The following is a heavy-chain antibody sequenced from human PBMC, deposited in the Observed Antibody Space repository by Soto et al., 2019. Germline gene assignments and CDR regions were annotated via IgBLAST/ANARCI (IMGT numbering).Heavy chain of an antibody. CDR1: GGSIRTYY. CDR3: ARSSSSWDNNYYYYGMDV. D-gene: IGHD6-13*01. J-gene: IGHJ6*02. Sequence: ASETLSLTCTVSGGSIRTYYWSWIRQPPGKGLEWIGYIYYSGSTNYNPSLKSRVTISVDTSKNQFSLKLSSVTAADTAVYYCARSSSSWDNNYYYYGMDVRGQGTTVTVSS. CDR2: IYYSGST. V-gene: IGHV4-59*01.